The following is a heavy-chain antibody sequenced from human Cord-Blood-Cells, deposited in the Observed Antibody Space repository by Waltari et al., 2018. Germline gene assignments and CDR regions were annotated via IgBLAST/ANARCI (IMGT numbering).Heavy chain of an antibody. CDR2: IIPILGIA. CDR3: ARPGIAAAGTLYDAFDI. Sequence: QVQLVQSGAEVKKPGSSVKVSCKASGGTFSSYAISWVRQAPGQGLEWMGRIIPILGIANYAQKFQGRVTITADKSTSTAYMELSSLRSEDTAVYYCARPGIAAAGTLYDAFDIWGQGTMVTVSS. V-gene: IGHV1-69*09. J-gene: IGHJ3*02. D-gene: IGHD6-13*01. CDR1: GGTFSSYA.